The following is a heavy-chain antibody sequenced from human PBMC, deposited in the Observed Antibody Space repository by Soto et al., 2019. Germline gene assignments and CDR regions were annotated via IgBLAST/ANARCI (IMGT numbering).Heavy chain of an antibody. D-gene: IGHD5-18*01. CDR3: ARASPVVTDV. CDR1: GGPISSGDYY. CDR2: IYYSGST. J-gene: IGHJ6*02. V-gene: IGHV4-30-4*01. Sequence: QVQLQESGPGLVKPSQTLSLTCTVSGGPISSGDYYWSWIRQPPGKGLEWIGYIYYSGSTYYNPSLKSRGTLSVDTSENQFPLKLSSVTAADTAVYYCARASPVVTDVWGQGTTVTVSS.